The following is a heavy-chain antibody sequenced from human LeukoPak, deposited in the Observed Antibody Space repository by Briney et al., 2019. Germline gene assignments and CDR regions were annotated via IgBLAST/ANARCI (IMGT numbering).Heavy chain of an antibody. CDR1: GFTFSDYW. Sequence: GGSLRLSCAASGFTFSDYWMHWVRQTPGKGLVWVSRINTDGSSTSYADFVKGRFTISGDNAKNTLYLQMNSLRVEDTAVYYCTRGFWHFDLWGRGTLVTVSS. V-gene: IGHV3-74*01. CDR2: INTDGSST. J-gene: IGHJ2*01. CDR3: TRGFWHFDL.